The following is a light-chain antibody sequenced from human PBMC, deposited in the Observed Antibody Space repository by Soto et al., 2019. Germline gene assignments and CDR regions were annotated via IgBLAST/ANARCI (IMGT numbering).Light chain of an antibody. CDR1: PSIRQC. V-gene: IGKV1-27*01. Sequence: QRPKYPSPLSASPGSRSPLTGSAGPSIRQCGAWYQQKTGKAPKLLIYAASTLQSGVPSRFSGSGSGTEFTLTISSLQPEDVATYYCQQYNSAPLTFGRGTKVDIK. J-gene: IGKJ3*01. CDR2: AAS. CDR3: QQYNSAPLT.